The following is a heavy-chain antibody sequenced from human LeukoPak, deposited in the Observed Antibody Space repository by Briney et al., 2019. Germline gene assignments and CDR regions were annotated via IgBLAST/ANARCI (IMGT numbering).Heavy chain of an antibody. Sequence: GGSLRLSCAASGFTFSSYAMHWVRQAPGKGLEWVAVISYDGSNKYYADSVKGRFTISRDNSKNTLYLQMNSLRAEDTAVYYCARHYYDSSGWAGYIDYWGQGTLVTVSS. J-gene: IGHJ4*02. CDR1: GFTFSSYA. CDR3: ARHYYDSSGWAGYIDY. D-gene: IGHD3-22*01. V-gene: IGHV3-30*14. CDR2: ISYDGSNK.